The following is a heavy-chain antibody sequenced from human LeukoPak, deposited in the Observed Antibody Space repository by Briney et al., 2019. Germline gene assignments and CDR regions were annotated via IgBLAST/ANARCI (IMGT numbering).Heavy chain of an antibody. Sequence: GGSLRLSCAASGFTFSSYSMNWVRQAPGKGLEWVSYISSSSSTIYYADSVKGRFTISRDNAKNSLYLQMNSLGAEDTAVYYCATYYYDSSGYCWGQGTLVTVPS. V-gene: IGHV3-48*04. D-gene: IGHD3-22*01. CDR3: ATYYYDSSGYC. CDR1: GFTFSSYS. CDR2: ISSSSSTI. J-gene: IGHJ1*01.